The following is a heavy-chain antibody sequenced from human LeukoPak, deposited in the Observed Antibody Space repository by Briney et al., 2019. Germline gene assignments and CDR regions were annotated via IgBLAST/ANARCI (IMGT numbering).Heavy chain of an antibody. CDR2: IYHSGIT. J-gene: IGHJ4*02. CDR3: ATLVSTRYYFDY. CDR1: DYSVSSGYGYY. V-gene: IGHV4-38-2*02. Sequence: SETLSLTCTVSDYSVSSGYGYYWGWIRQPPGKGLEWIGNIYHSGITYYNHFNSSLKSRVTISIDTSKNQFSLRLTSVTAADTAVYFCATLVSTRYYFDYWGQGTLVTVSS. D-gene: IGHD5/OR15-5a*01.